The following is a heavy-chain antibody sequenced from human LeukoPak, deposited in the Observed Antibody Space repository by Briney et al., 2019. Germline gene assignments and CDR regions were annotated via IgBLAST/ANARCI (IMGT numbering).Heavy chain of an antibody. Sequence: GGSLRLSCAASGFTFSTYAMHWVRQAPGKGLEWVAVISKDGINKYYGGSVKGRFIISRDNSKNTLYLQMNSLSAEDTAVYYCAKEGRGGFDIWGQGTMVTVSS. CDR2: ISKDGINK. D-gene: IGHD3-16*01. V-gene: IGHV3-30*04. J-gene: IGHJ3*02. CDR3: AKEGRGGFDI. CDR1: GFTFSTYA.